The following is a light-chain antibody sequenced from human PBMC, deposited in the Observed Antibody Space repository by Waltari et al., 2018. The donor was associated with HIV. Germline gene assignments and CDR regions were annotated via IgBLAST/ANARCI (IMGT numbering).Light chain of an antibody. CDR1: QGISSD. Sequence: AIRMTQSPSSFSASTGDRVTITCRASQGISSDLAWFQQKPGKAPNLLIYAASTLQSGVPSRFSGSGSGTDFTLTISCLQSEDFASYYCQQYYSYPLTFGGGTKVEIK. CDR2: AAS. J-gene: IGKJ4*01. V-gene: IGKV1-8*01. CDR3: QQYYSYPLT.